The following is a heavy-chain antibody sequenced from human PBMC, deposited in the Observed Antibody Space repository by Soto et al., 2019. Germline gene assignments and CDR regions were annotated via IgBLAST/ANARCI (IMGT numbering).Heavy chain of an antibody. Sequence: SSETLSLTCTVSGGSISSYYWSWIRQPPGKGLEWIGYIYYSGSTNYNPSLKSRVTISVDTSKNQFSLKLSSVTAADTAVYYCARVAYYDSSGYDAFDIWGQGTMVTVSS. V-gene: IGHV4-59*01. CDR2: IYYSGST. D-gene: IGHD3-22*01. J-gene: IGHJ3*02. CDR3: ARVAYYDSSGYDAFDI. CDR1: GGSISSYY.